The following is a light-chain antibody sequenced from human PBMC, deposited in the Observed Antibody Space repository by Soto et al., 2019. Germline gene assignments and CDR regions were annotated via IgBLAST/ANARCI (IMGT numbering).Light chain of an antibody. CDR2: EAS. V-gene: IGKV1-5*03. CDR3: QQYNNWPPYT. CDR1: QTISRW. J-gene: IGKJ2*01. Sequence: DIQMTQSPSTLSASFGDRGTITCRASQTISRWLAWYQQKPGKAPKLLIYEASSLQSGVPSRFSGSGSGTEFTLTISSLQSEDFAVYYCQQYNNWPPYTFGQGTKVDIK.